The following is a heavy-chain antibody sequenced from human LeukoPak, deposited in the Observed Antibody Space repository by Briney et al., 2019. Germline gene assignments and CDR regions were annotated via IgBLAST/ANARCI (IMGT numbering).Heavy chain of an antibody. CDR3: ARSPYYYDSSGYLLFDY. Sequence: ASVKVSCKASGFTFTSSTIQWVRQAPGQGLEWMGIIDPSGGSTSYAQKFQGRVTMTRDTSTSTVYMELSSLRSEDTAVYYCARSPYYYDSSGYLLFDYWGQGTLVTVSS. CDR1: GFTFTSST. CDR2: IDPSGGST. J-gene: IGHJ4*02. V-gene: IGHV1-46*01. D-gene: IGHD3-22*01.